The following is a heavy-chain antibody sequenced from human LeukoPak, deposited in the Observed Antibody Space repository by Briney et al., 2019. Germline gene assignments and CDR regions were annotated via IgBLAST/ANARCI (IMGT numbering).Heavy chain of an antibody. CDR3: ARVLPPLRYFDWLPDTFYYYYYMDV. Sequence: SETLSLTCTVSGGSISSYYWSWIRQPPGKGLEWIGYIYYSGSTNYNPSLKSRVTISVDTSKNQFSLKLSSVTAADTAVYYCARVLPPLRYFDWLPDTFYYYYYMDVWGKGTTVTVSS. V-gene: IGHV4-59*01. D-gene: IGHD3-9*01. CDR1: GGSISSYY. J-gene: IGHJ6*03. CDR2: IYYSGST.